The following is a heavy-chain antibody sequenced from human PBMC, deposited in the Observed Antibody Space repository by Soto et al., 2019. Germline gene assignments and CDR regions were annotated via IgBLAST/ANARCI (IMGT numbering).Heavy chain of an antibody. V-gene: IGHV1-18*01. CDR2: TSAHNGNT. J-gene: IGHJ4*02. Sequence: QVHLVQSGAEVKKPGASVKVSCKGSGYGFTTYGITWVRQAPGQGLEWMAWTSAHNGNTNYAQKLQGRVTVTRDISTSTAYMELRSLRSDDTAVYYCARGRYGDYWGQGALVTVSS. CDR3: ARGRYGDY. D-gene: IGHD1-1*01. CDR1: GYGFTTYG.